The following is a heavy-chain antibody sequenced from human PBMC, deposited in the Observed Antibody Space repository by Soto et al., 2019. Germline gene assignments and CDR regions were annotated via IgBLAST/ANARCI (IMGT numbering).Heavy chain of an antibody. J-gene: IGHJ3*01. Sequence: GWSLRLSCAAFGFTISGKKYVAWVRQAPGKGLEWVSALYDLDGSFYAASVKGRFTTSSDSSKTTVYLQMNDLRPDDTAVYYCATWHEREHAYDVWGQGTTVTASS. CDR2: LYDLDGS. V-gene: IGHV3-53*01. D-gene: IGHD1-1*01. CDR3: ATWHEREHAYDV. CDR1: GFTISGKKY.